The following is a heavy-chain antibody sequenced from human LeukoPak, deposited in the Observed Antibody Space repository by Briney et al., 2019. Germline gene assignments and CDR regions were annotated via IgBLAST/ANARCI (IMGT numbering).Heavy chain of an antibody. D-gene: IGHD4-23*01. V-gene: IGHV3-30-3*01. Sequence: GGSLRLSCAASGFTFSSYAMHWVRQAPGKGLEWVAVISYDGSNKYYADSVKGRFTISRDNSKNTQYLQMNSLRAEDTAVYYCARETDYGGNSFDYWGQGTLVTVSS. CDR2: ISYDGSNK. J-gene: IGHJ4*02. CDR3: ARETDYGGNSFDY. CDR1: GFTFSSYA.